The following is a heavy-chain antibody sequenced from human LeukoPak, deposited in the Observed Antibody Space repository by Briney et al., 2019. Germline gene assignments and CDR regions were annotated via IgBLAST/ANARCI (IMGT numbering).Heavy chain of an antibody. CDR3: ARGPPGVESVVAALYYGMDV. CDR1: GVSFSGYY. Sequence: SETLSLTCAVYGVSFSGYYWSWIRQPPGKGLEWIGEINHSGSTNYNPSLKSRVTISVDTSRNQFSLKLSSVTAADTAVYYCARGPPGVESVVAALYYGMDVWGKGTTVTVSS. J-gene: IGHJ6*04. CDR2: INHSGST. V-gene: IGHV4-34*01. D-gene: IGHD2-15*01.